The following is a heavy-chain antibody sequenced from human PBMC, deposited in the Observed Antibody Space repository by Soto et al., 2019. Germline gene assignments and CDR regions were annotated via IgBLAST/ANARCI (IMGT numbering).Heavy chain of an antibody. CDR3: AQDRGWGVVSPSHDY. J-gene: IGHJ4*02. Sequence: EVQLLESGGGMVQPGGSLRVSCAASGFTFRNFVMSWVRQAPGKGLEWVSAIRATGGETFYADSVKGRFHISRDNSKNTLYLQMNSLRDEDTALYFCAQDRGWGVVSPSHDYWGQGTLVTVSS. CDR2: IRATGGET. V-gene: IGHV3-23*01. CDR1: GFTFRNFV. D-gene: IGHD2-21*01.